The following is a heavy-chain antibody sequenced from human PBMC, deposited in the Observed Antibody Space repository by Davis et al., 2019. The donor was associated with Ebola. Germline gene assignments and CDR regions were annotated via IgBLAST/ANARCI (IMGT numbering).Heavy chain of an antibody. V-gene: IGHV1-2*04. CDR1: GYTFTGYY. J-gene: IGHJ5*02. CDR3: ARAAGSGSYAWFDP. Sequence: ASVTVSCKASGYTFTGYYMHWVRQAPGQGLEWMGWINPNSGGTNYAQKFQGWVTMTRDTSISTAYMELSRLRSDDTAVYYCARAAGSGSYAWFDPWGQGTLVTVSA. D-gene: IGHD3-10*01. CDR2: INPNSGGT.